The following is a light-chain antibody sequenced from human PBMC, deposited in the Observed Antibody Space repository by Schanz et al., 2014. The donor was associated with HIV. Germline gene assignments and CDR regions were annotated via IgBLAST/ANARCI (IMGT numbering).Light chain of an antibody. J-gene: IGKJ4*01. CDR2: GAS. CDR3: QHFDHSVVT. Sequence: DIVMTQSPASLSVSPGERATLSCRASLNVRTDLAWFQQKPGQAPRLLIYGASTRATTFPARFSGSGSGTEFTLTITGLEPEDFAVYYCQHFDHSVVTFGGGTKVEIK. CDR1: LNVRTD. V-gene: IGKV3-15*01.